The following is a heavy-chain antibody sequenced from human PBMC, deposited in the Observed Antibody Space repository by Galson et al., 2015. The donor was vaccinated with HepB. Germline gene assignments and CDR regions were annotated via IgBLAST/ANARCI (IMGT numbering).Heavy chain of an antibody. CDR1: GYSFTSYW. D-gene: IGHD5-18*01. J-gene: IGHJ3*02. Sequence: QSGAEVKKPGESLKISCKGSGYSFTSYWIGWVRQMPGKGLEWMGIIYPGDSDTRYSPSFQGQVTISADKSISTAYLQWSSLKASDTAMYYCARHGDSYGFPDGAFDIWGQGTMVTVSS. CDR2: IYPGDSDT. CDR3: ARHGDSYGFPDGAFDI. V-gene: IGHV5-51*01.